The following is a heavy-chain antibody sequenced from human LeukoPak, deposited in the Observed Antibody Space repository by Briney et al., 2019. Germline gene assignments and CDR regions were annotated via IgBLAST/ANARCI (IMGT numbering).Heavy chain of an antibody. CDR1: GGTFSSYA. CDR2: IIPIFGTA. CDR3: ARGSTYYDILTGSLDY. J-gene: IGHJ4*02. D-gene: IGHD3-9*01. V-gene: IGHV1-69*13. Sequence: SGKVSCKASGGTFSSYAISWVRQAPGQGLEWMGGIIPIFGTANYAQKFQGRATLTADESTSTAYMELSSLRSDDTAVYYCARGSTYYDILTGSLDYWGQGTLVTGSP.